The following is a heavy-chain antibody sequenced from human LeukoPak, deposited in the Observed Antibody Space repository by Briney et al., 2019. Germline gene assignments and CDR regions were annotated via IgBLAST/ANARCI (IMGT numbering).Heavy chain of an antibody. J-gene: IGHJ4*02. Sequence: SETLSLTCTVSGGSISSGGYYWSWIRQPPGKGLEWIGYIYHSGSTYYNPSLKSRVTMSVDTSKNQFSLKLSSVTAADTAVYYCARVNGDYGNFDYWGQGTLVTVSS. CDR3: ARVNGDYGNFDY. V-gene: IGHV4-30-2*01. D-gene: IGHD4-17*01. CDR2: IYHSGST. CDR1: GGSISSGGYY.